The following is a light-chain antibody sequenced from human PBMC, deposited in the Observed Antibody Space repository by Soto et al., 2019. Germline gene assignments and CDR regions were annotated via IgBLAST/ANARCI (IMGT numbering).Light chain of an antibody. Sequence: DIVLTQSPGTLSLSPGDRATLSCRASQSFSSAYIAWYQQKPGQAPRLLIYGASSRATGIPDRFSGSGSGTDFTLTISRLEPEDFAVYYCQQYGSSPWTFGQGTKVEIK. CDR3: QQYGSSPWT. V-gene: IGKV3-20*01. CDR2: GAS. CDR1: QSFSSAY. J-gene: IGKJ1*01.